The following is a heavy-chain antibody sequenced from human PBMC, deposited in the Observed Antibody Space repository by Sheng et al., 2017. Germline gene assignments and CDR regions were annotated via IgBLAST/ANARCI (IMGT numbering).Heavy chain of an antibody. J-gene: IGHJ4*02. Sequence: QVQLVESGGGVVQPGRSLRLSCAASGFTFSSYAMHWVRQAPGKGLEWVAVISYDGSNKYYADSVKGRFTISRDNSKNTLYLQMNSLRAEDTAVYYCARDQRSIVGATPDYWGQGTLVTVSS. CDR2: ISYDGSNK. CDR1: GFTFSSYA. D-gene: IGHD1-26*01. CDR3: ARDQRSIVGATPDY. V-gene: IGHV3-30*04.